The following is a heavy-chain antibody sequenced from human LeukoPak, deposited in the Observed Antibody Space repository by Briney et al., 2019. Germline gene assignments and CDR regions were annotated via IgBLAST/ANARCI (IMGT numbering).Heavy chain of an antibody. Sequence: PSETLSLTCTVSGGSISSSSYYWGWIRQPPGKGLEWIGSIYHSGSTYYNPSLKSRVTISVDTSKNQFSLKLSSVTAADTAVYYCARVSGGASDYWGQGTLVTVSS. V-gene: IGHV4-39*07. CDR2: IYHSGST. CDR3: ARVSGGASDY. J-gene: IGHJ4*02. CDR1: GGSISSSSYY. D-gene: IGHD2-15*01.